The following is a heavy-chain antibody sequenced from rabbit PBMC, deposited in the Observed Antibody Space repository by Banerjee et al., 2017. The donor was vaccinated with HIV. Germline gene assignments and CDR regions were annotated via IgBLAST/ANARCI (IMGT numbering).Heavy chain of an antibody. Sequence: QEQLVEYGGDLVQPEGSLTLTCKASGFTLSSSYYMCWVRQAPGKGLEWIGCIATGDGSTYYASWAKGRFTGSKTSSTTVTLQMTSLTAADTATYFCATITDNSGMALWGQGTLVTVS. CDR3: ATITDNSGMAL. CDR1: GFTLSSSYY. CDR2: IATGDGST. V-gene: IGHV1S45*01. D-gene: IGHD4-1*01. J-gene: IGHJ4*01.